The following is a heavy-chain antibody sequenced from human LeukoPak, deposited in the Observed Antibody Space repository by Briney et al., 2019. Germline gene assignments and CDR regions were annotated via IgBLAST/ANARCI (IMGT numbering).Heavy chain of an antibody. CDR1: GFTFNNYA. Sequence: GGSLRLSCAASGFTFNNYAMTWVRQAPGKGLEWVGRIKSKTDGGTTEYAAPVKGRFTISRDDSKNTLYLQMNSLKTEDTAVYYCTTPRREIAVAGGDYWGQGTLVTVSS. D-gene: IGHD6-19*01. V-gene: IGHV3-15*01. J-gene: IGHJ4*02. CDR3: TTPRREIAVAGGDY. CDR2: IKSKTDGGTT.